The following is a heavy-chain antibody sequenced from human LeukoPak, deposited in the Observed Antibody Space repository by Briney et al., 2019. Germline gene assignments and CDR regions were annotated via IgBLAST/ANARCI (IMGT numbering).Heavy chain of an antibody. D-gene: IGHD6-25*01. V-gene: IGHV4-4*02. CDR1: GGSFSSTNW. J-gene: IGHJ4*02. CDR3: AREGGFYRPLDY. CDR2: VHLDGRT. Sequence: PSETLSLTCGVSGGSFSSTNWWTWIRQPPGKGLEWIGEVHLDGRTNFNPSLKSRLTMSVDLSENHVSPKLTSVTAADTAVYYCAREGGFYRPLDYSGQGTLVTVSS.